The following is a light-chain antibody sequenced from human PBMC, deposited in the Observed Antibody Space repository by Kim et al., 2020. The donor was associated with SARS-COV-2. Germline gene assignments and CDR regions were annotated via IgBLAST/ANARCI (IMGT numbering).Light chain of an antibody. CDR1: NIGSKN. J-gene: IGLJ2*01. CDR3: QVWDSSTAV. Sequence: SGALGQTARITCGGNNIGSKNVPWYQQKPGQAPVLVIYRDSNRPSGIPERFSGSNSGNTATLTISRAQAGDEADYYCQVWDSSTAVFGGGTQLTVL. V-gene: IGLV3-9*01. CDR2: RDS.